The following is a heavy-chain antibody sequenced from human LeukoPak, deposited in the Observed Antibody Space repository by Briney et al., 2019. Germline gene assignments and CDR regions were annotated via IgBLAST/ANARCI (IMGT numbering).Heavy chain of an antibody. V-gene: IGHV1-24*01. Sequence: ASVKVSCKVSGYTLTELSMHWVRQAPGKGLEWMGGFDPEDGETIYAQKFQGRVTMTEDTSTDTAYMELSSLRSEDTAVYYCAARACWSTSCYTPLDYWGQGTLVTVSS. CDR3: AARACWSTSCYTPLDY. D-gene: IGHD2-2*02. CDR2: FDPEDGET. J-gene: IGHJ4*02. CDR1: GYTLTELS.